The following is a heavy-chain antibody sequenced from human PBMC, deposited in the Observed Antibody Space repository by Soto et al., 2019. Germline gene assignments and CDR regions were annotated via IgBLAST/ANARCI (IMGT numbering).Heavy chain of an antibody. CDR3: ARDLGMSSWAYNWFDP. CDR1: GGSVSSGSYY. V-gene: IGHV4-61*01. J-gene: IGHJ5*02. D-gene: IGHD6-13*01. Sequence: QVQLQESGPGLVKPSETLSLTCTVSGGSVSSGSYYWSWIRQPPGKGLEWIGYIYYSGSTNYNPSLNSRVTISVDTSKNQFSLKLSSVTAADTAVYYCARDLGMSSWAYNWFDPWGQGTLVTVSS. CDR2: IYYSGST.